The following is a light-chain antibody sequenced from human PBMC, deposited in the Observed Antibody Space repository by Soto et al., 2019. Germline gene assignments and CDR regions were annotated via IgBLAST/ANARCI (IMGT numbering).Light chain of an antibody. CDR3: QQANSFPLT. Sequence: DIQMTQLPSSMSASVGDRVTITCRASQGISRWLAWYHQKPGKAPNLLIYSASTLHSGVPSRFSGSGSVTDFTLTISSLQPEDFGTYYCQQANSFPLTFGPGTKVDMK. CDR1: QGISRW. V-gene: IGKV1-12*01. J-gene: IGKJ3*01. CDR2: SAS.